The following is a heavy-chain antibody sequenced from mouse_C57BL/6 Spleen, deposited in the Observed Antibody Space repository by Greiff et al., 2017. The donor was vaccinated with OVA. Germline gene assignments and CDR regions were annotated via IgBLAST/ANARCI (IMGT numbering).Heavy chain of an antibody. J-gene: IGHJ4*01. CDR1: GFTFSDYG. Sequence: EVQVVESGGGLVKPGGSLKLSCAASGFTFSDYGMHWVRQAPEKGLEWVAYISSGSSTIYYADTVKGRFTISRDNAKNTLFLQMTSLRSEDTAMYYCARTYYGSRGYAMDYWGQGTSVTVSS. D-gene: IGHD1-1*01. V-gene: IGHV5-17*01. CDR2: ISSGSSTI. CDR3: ARTYYGSRGYAMDY.